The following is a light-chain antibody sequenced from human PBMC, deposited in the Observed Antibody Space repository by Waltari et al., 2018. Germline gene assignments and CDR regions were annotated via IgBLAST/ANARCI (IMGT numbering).Light chain of an antibody. CDR1: QSVLYSSNNKNY. J-gene: IGKJ4*01. V-gene: IGKV4-1*01. CDR3: QQYYSTPPLT. Sequence: DIVMTQSPDSLAVSLGEWATINCKSSQSVLYSSNNKNYLAWYQQQPGPPPRLLIYWASTRESGVPDRFSGSGSETDFTLTISSLQAEDVAVYYCQQYYSTPPLTFGGGTKVEIK. CDR2: WAS.